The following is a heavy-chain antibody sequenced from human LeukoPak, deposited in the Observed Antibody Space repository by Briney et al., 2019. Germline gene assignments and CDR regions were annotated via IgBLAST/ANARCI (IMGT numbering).Heavy chain of an antibody. J-gene: IGHJ1*01. CDR2: ISYDGSNK. V-gene: IGHV3-30*03. CDR1: GFTFSSYG. CDR3: ARERGPGKPQKSYFRH. D-gene: IGHD1-14*01. Sequence: GGSLRLSCAASGFTFSSYGMHWVRQAPGKGLEWVAVISYDGSNKYYADSVKGRFTISRDNSKNTLYLQMNSLRAEDTAVYYCARERGPGKPQKSYFRHWGQGTLVTVSS.